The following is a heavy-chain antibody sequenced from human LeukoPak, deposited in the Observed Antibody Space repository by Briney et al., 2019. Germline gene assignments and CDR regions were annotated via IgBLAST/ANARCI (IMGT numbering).Heavy chain of an antibody. CDR1: GYTFTSYG. J-gene: IGHJ4*02. CDR3: ARVVPLDTATLTRADY. Sequence: ASVKVSRKASGYTFTSYGISWVRQAPGQGLEWMGWISAYNGNTNYAQKLQGRVTMTTDTSTSTAYMELRSLRSDDTAVYYCARVVPLDTATLTRADYWGQGTLVTVSS. D-gene: IGHD5-18*01. CDR2: ISAYNGNT. V-gene: IGHV1-18*01.